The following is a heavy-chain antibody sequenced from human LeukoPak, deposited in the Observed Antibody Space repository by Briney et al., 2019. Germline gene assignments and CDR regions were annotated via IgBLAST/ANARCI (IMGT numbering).Heavy chain of an antibody. CDR2: ISAYNGNT. CDR1: GYTFISYG. V-gene: IGHV1-18*01. D-gene: IGHD1-26*01. Sequence: ASVKVSCKASGYTFISYGISWVRQARSRGGEWMGWISAYNGNTNYAQKLQGRVTMTTDTSTSTAYMELRSLRSDDTAVYYCARDFVGATKGGFDYWGQGTLVTVSS. J-gene: IGHJ4*02. CDR3: ARDFVGATKGGFDY.